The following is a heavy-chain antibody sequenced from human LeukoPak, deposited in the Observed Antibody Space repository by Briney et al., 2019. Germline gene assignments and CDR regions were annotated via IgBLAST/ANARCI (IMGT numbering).Heavy chain of an antibody. D-gene: IGHD2-2*03. CDR1: GFTFSSYW. CDR3: ARDNGNGYCSSTSCLRRHYYYYMDV. V-gene: IGHV3-7*01. Sequence: PGGSLRLSCAASGFTFSSYWMSWVRQAPGKGLEWVANIKQDGSEKYYVDSVKGRFTISRDNAKNSLYLQMNSLRAEDTAVYYCARDNGNGYCSSTSCLRRHYYYYMDVWGKGTTVTVSS. J-gene: IGHJ6*03. CDR2: IKQDGSEK.